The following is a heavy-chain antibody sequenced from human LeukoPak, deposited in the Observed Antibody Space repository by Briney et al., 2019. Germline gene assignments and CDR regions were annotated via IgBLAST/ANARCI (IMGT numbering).Heavy chain of an antibody. J-gene: IGHJ4*02. CDR1: GFTLSSYA. Sequence: GGSLRLSCAASGFTLSSYAMSWVRQAPGKGLEWVGRIKSKTDGGTTDYAAPVKGRFTISRDDSKNTLYLQMNSLKTEDTAVYYCTTVHYYGSGSYLDYWGQGTLVTVSS. V-gene: IGHV3-15*01. CDR2: IKSKTDGGTT. CDR3: TTVHYYGSGSYLDY. D-gene: IGHD3-10*01.